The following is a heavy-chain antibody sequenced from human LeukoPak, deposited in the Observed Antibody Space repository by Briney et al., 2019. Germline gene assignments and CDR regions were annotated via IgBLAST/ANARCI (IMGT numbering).Heavy chain of an antibody. V-gene: IGHV3-23*01. J-gene: IGHJ5*02. D-gene: IGHD2-2*01. CDR3: AKGSQDCSSTSCYFLSGFDP. CDR2: ISGSGGST. Sequence: GGSLRLSCAASGFTFSSYAMSRVRQAPGKGLEWVSAISGSGGSTYYADSVKGRFTISRDNSKNTLYLQMNSLRAEDTAVYYCAKGSQDCSSTSCYFLSGFDPWGQGTLVTVSS. CDR1: GFTFSSYA.